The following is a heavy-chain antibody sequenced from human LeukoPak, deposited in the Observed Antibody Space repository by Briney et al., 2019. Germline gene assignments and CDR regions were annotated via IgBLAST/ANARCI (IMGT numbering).Heavy chain of an antibody. V-gene: IGHV1-18*01. CDR2: ISAYNGNT. J-gene: IGHJ4*02. CDR1: GYTFTSYG. Sequence: ASVKVSCKASGYTFTSYGISWVRQAPGQGLEGMGWISAYNGNTNYAQKLQGRVTMTTDTSTSTAYMELRSLRSDDTAVYYCARDHGNYDFWSGYHTIPIDYWGQGTLVTVSS. CDR3: ARDHGNYDFWSGYHTIPIDY. D-gene: IGHD3-3*01.